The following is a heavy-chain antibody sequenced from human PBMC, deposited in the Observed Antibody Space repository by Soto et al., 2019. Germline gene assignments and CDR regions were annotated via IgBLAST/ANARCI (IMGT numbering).Heavy chain of an antibody. Sequence: ETLSLTCIVSGGSITSNSHYWGWIRQPPGKGLESIGNIYYSGSTNYNPSLKSRVTISVDTSKNQFSLKLSSVTAADTAVYYCARAWGGAFDYWGQGTLVTVSS. D-gene: IGHD3-16*01. J-gene: IGHJ4*02. CDR3: ARAWGGAFDY. CDR2: IYYSGST. CDR1: GGSITSNSHY. V-gene: IGHV4-39*07.